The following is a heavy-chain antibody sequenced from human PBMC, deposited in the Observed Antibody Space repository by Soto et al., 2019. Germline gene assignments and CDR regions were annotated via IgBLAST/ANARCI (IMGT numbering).Heavy chain of an antibody. CDR3: TTEYYYDSSGYYYIPYY. CDR2: IKSKTDGGTT. CDR1: GFTFSNAW. J-gene: IGHJ4*02. Sequence: EVQLVESGGGLVKPGGSLRLSCAASGFTFSNAWMNWVRQAPGKGLEWVGRIKSKTDGGTTDYAAPVKGRFTISRDDSKNTLYLQMNSLKAEDAAVYYCTTEYYYDSSGYYYIPYYWGQGTLVTVSS. V-gene: IGHV3-15*07. D-gene: IGHD3-22*01.